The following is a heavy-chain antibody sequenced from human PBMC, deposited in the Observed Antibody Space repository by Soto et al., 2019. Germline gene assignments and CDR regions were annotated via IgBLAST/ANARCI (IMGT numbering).Heavy chain of an antibody. D-gene: IGHD2-2*01. V-gene: IGHV3-53*04. CDR2: IYSGGST. J-gene: IGHJ4*02. CDR3: APHDPAADPNFDY. CDR1: GFTVSSNY. Sequence: GGSLRLSCAASGFTVSSNYMSWVRQAPGKGLEWVSVIYSGGSTYYADSVKGRFTISRHNSKNTLYLQMNSLRAEDTAVYYCAPHDPAADPNFDYWGQGTLVTVSS.